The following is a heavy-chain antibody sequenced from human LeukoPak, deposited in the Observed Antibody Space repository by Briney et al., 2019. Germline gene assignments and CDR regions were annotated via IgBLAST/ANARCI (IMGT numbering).Heavy chain of an antibody. CDR2: ISSSSSYI. J-gene: IGHJ6*03. D-gene: IGHD6-19*01. CDR3: ARVGPGAGYYYYYMDV. V-gene: IGHV3-21*01. CDR1: GFTFSSSS. Sequence: GGSLRLSCAASGFTFSSSSMNWVRQAPGKGLEWVSSISSSSSYIYYADSVKGRFTISRDNAKNSLYLQMTSLRAEDTAVYYCARVGPGAGYYYYYMDVWGKGTTVTVSS.